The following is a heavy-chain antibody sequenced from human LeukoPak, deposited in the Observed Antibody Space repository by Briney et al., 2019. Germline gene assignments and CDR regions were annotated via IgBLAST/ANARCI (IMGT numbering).Heavy chain of an antibody. J-gene: IGHJ4*02. CDR3: ARRNYGNYSPPLAY. D-gene: IGHD4-17*01. Sequence: ASVKVSCKASGYTFTSYGISWVRQAPGQGLEWMGWISAYNGNTNYAQKLQGRVTMTTDTSTSTAYMELRSLRSDDTAAYYCARRNYGNYSPPLAYGGKEPLVPVPS. CDR1: GYTFTSYG. CDR2: ISAYNGNT. V-gene: IGHV1-18*01.